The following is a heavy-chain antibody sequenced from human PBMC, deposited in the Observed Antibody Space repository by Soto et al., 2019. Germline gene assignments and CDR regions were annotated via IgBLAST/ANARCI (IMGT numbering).Heavy chain of an antibody. V-gene: IGHV2-5*02. J-gene: IGHJ5*02. CDR1: GISLSTSGVG. CDR2: IYWDDDK. D-gene: IGHD1-26*01. Sequence: QITLKESGPTLVKPTQTLTLTCTFSGISLSTSGVGVGWIRQPPGKALEWLALIYWDDDKRYSPSLKSRLTITKDTSNNLVCLTKTNMHPRDTATHYSAHRRRSRYRNWFDPWCQGTLFTVSS. CDR3: AHRRRSRYRNWFDP.